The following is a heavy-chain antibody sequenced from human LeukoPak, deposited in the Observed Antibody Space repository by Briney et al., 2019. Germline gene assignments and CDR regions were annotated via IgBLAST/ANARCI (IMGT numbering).Heavy chain of an antibody. Sequence: GGSLRLPCVASGFTFNNYWMTWVRQAPGKGLEWVANIRHDGSARYYGDSVKGRFTISRDDAKNSLFLQMNSLRADDTALYYCARDNSGFDYWGQGTLVTVSS. V-gene: IGHV3-7*01. CDR3: ARDNSGFDY. D-gene: IGHD6-19*01. CDR1: GFTFNNYW. CDR2: IRHDGSAR. J-gene: IGHJ4*02.